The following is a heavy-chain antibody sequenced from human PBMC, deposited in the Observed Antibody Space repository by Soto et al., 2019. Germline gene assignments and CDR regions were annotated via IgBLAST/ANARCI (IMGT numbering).Heavy chain of an antibody. CDR3: AKDSPSYTNSPFYFDS. Sequence: GGSLRLSCAAFGFDFNKYAMTWVRQAPGKGLQWVSSITSNGDSTYYADSVKGRFTTSRDNSKNTLYLQMNSLRADDTAVFYCAKDSPSYTNSPFYFDSWGQGTLVTVSS. J-gene: IGHJ4*02. D-gene: IGHD2-2*02. V-gene: IGHV3-23*01. CDR1: GFDFNKYA. CDR2: ITSNGDST.